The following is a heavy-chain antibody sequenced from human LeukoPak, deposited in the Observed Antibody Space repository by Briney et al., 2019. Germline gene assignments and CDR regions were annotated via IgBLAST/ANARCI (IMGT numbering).Heavy chain of an antibody. CDR3: ASSSWYYYFDY. J-gene: IGHJ4*02. D-gene: IGHD6-13*01. CDR2: IKQDGNEK. V-gene: IGHV3-7*01. CDR1: GLTFSSYW. Sequence: GGSLRLSCAAAGLTFSSYWMSWVRQAPGKGLEWVANIKQDGNEKYYVDSVEGRFTISRDNAKNSLYLQMNSLRAEDTAVYYCASSSWYYYFDYWGQGTLVTVSS.